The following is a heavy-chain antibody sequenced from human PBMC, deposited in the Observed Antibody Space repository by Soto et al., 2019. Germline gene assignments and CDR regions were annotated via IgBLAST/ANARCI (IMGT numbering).Heavy chain of an antibody. CDR2: IIPMFGTP. D-gene: IGHD5-12*01. V-gene: IGHV1-69*01. J-gene: IGHJ2*01. CDR3: ARGTRRDGYRENCYFDL. CDR1: GGTFTYSA. Sequence: QVQLVQSGAEVKKPGSSVKVSCKASGGTFTYSAVSWVRQAPGQGLEWMGGIIPMFGTPNYAQKFQGRLTISADESTSTVYMVMSSMRSEYAAVYYCARGTRRDGYRENCYFDLWGRGNLVTVSS.